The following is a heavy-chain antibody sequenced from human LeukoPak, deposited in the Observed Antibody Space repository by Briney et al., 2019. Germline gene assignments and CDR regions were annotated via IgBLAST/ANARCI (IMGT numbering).Heavy chain of an antibody. Sequence: ASVKVSCKASGYTFSTYGISWVRQAPGQGLEWMGWISAYIGNTNYPQKFQDRVTMTADTSTNTAYMELRSLRSDDTAVYYCARLRQLFGVSWGLDVWGQGTTVTVSS. CDR2: ISAYIGNT. V-gene: IGHV1-18*01. CDR3: ARLRQLFGVSWGLDV. CDR1: GYTFSTYG. J-gene: IGHJ6*02. D-gene: IGHD6-6*01.